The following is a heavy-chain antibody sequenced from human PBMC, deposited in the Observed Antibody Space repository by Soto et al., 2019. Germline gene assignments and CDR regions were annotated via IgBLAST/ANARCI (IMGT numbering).Heavy chain of an antibody. CDR2: IFSNDEK. V-gene: IGHV2-26*01. J-gene: IGHJ4*02. D-gene: IGHD3-22*01. CDR1: GFSLSNARMG. Sequence: QVTLKESGPVLVKPTETLTLTCTVSGFSLSNARMGVSWIRQPPGKALEWLAHIFSNDEKSYSTSLKSRLTTSKATSNSPVVLTMTTMDPVDTATYSCARITLGYYDSSGYSSDYWGQGTLVTVSS. CDR3: ARITLGYYDSSGYSSDY.